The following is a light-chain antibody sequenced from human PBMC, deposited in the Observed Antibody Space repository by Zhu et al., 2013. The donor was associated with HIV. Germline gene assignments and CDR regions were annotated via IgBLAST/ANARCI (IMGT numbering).Light chain of an antibody. CDR1: QDIANY. CDR2: AAT. Sequence: DIQMTQSPSSLSASIGDRVTITCRASQDIANYLNWYQKKSGTPPKLLIFAATNLHRGVSPRFTGSGHGTHFSLTITNVQHEDFATYYCQQFNALPLSFGGGTKVEI. J-gene: IGKJ4*01. V-gene: IGKV1-39*01. CDR3: QQFNALPLS.